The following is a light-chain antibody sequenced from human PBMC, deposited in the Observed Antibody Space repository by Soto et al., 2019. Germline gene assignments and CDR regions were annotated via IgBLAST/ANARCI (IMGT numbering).Light chain of an antibody. V-gene: IGLV2-14*01. Sequence: VLTQPASVSGSPGQSITISCTGTSSDVGGYNYVSWYQQHPGKAPKLMIYEVSNRPSGVSNRFSGSKSGNTASLTISGLQAEDEADYYCSSYTSSSTLYYVFGTGTKVTVL. CDR3: SSYTSSSTLYYV. CDR1: SSDVGGYNY. CDR2: EVS. J-gene: IGLJ1*01.